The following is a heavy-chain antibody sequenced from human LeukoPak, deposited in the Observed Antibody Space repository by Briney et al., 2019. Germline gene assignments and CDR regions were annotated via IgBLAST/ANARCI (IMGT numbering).Heavy chain of an antibody. V-gene: IGHV3-74*01. CDR1: GFTFSNFW. CDR2: INSDGSST. D-gene: IGHD5-12*01. Sequence: GGSLRLSCAASGFTFSNFWMHWVRQTPGKGLVWVSRINSDGSSTSYADSVKGRFTISRDNAKNTLYLQMNSLRAEDTAVYYCARGPSGYHNTGGQGTLVTVSS. J-gene: IGHJ4*02. CDR3: ARGPSGYHNT.